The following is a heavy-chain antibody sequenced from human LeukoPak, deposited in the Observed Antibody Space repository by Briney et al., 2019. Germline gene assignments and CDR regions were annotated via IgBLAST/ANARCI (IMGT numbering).Heavy chain of an antibody. Sequence: SQTLSLTCTVSGASISSGAYFWSWIRQHPGKGLGWIGYIDYSGTTYYNPSLKSRVIISLDTSKNEFSLKLSSVTAADTAVYFCARDRTGYFFDDWGQGTLVTGSS. CDR3: ARDRTGYFFDD. V-gene: IGHV4-31*03. CDR2: IDYSGTT. J-gene: IGHJ4*02. CDR1: GASISSGAYF.